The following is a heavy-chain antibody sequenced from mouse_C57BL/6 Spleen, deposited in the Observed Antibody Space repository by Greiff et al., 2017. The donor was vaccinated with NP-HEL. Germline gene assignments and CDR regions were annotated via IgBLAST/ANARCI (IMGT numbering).Heavy chain of an antibody. V-gene: IGHV1-64*01. CDR2: IHPNSGST. CDR1: GYTFTSYW. D-gene: IGHD3-2*02. Sequence: QVQLQQPGAELVKPGASVKLSCKASGYTFTSYWMHWVKQRPGQGLEWIGMIHPNSGSTNYNEKFKSKATLTVDKSSSTAYMQLSSLTSEDSAVYYCAREAQATSYAMDYWGQGTSVTVSS. CDR3: AREAQATSYAMDY. J-gene: IGHJ4*01.